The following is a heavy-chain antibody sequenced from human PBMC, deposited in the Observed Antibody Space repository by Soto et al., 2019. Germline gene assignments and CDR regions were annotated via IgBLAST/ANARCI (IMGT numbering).Heavy chain of an antibody. J-gene: IGHJ4*02. CDR3: ARYGSCIGGSGYASDQAGA. V-gene: IGHV3-15*07. CDR2: SKNKADGGAV. CDR1: GFTLSHAR. D-gene: IGHD5-12*01. Sequence: DVRLVESGGGFVKPGGSLRLSCVASGFTLSHARMNWVRQAPGKGLEWVGRSKNKADGGAVAHAATVKGRFTISRDDSRSSLYLEMNKLSTEGTGLYYCARYGSCIGGSGYASDQAGAWGQGTLVIVSS.